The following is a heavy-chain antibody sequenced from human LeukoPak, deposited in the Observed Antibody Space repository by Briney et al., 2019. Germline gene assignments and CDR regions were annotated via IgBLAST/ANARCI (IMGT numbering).Heavy chain of an antibody. CDR1: GYTFTSYT. Sequence: ASVKVSCKASGYTFTSYTISWVRQAPGQGLEWMGWISAYNGNTDYAQKLQDRVTMTTDTSTSTAYMELRSLRSDDTAVYYCARGLPWGQNSLYGMDVWGQGTTVTVSS. CDR3: ARGLPWGQNSLYGMDV. CDR2: ISAYNGNT. V-gene: IGHV1-18*01. J-gene: IGHJ6*02. D-gene: IGHD7-27*01.